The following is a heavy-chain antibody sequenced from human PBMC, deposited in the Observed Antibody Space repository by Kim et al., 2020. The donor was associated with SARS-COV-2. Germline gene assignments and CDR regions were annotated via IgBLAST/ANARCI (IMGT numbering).Heavy chain of an antibody. D-gene: IGHD1-26*01. CDR3: ARSSGGSYQLGGY. J-gene: IGHJ4*02. V-gene: IGHV3-30-3*01. CDR2: ISYDGSNK. Sequence: GGSLRLSCAASGFTFSSYAMHWVRQAPGKGLEWVAVISYDGSNKYYADSVKGRFTISRDNSNTTLYLQMNSLRPEDTAVYYCARSSGGSYQLGGYWGQGT. CDR1: GFTFSSYA.